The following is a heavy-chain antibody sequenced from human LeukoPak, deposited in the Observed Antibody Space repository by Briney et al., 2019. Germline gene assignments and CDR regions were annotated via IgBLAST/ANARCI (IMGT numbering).Heavy chain of an antibody. CDR2: ISSSSSTI. V-gene: IGHV3-48*01. CDR3: ARETAGLAFDI. J-gene: IGHJ3*02. D-gene: IGHD3-16*01. CDR1: GFTFSSYS. Sequence: GGSLRLSCAASGFTFSSYSMNWVRQAPGKGLEWVSYISSSSSTIYYADSVKGRFTISRDNSKNTLYLQMNSLRAEDTAVYYCARETAGLAFDIWGQGTMVTVSS.